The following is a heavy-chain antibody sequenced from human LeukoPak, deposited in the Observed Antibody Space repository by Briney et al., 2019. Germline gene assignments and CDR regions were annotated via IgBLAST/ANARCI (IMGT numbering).Heavy chain of an antibody. CDR3: AKTPVGMVTLDY. Sequence: GSSVKVSCKASGGTFSSYGISWVRQAPGQGLEWMGGIIPIFGTANYAQKFQGRVTITADKSTSTAYMELGSLRSEDTAVYYCAKTPVGMVTLDYWGQGTLVTVSS. J-gene: IGHJ4*02. V-gene: IGHV1-69*06. D-gene: IGHD5-24*01. CDR1: GGTFSSYG. CDR2: IIPIFGTA.